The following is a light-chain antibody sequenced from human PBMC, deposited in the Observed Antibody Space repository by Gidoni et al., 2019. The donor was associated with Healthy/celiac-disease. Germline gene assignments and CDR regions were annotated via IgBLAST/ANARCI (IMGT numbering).Light chain of an antibody. CDR3: QQYYSTPFT. Sequence: DIVMTQSPDSLAVSLGERATIDCKYSQRVLYSSNNKNYVAWYQQKSGQPPKLLIYWASTRESGVPDRFSGSGSGTDFTLTISSLQAEDVAVYYCQQYYSTPFTFGPGTKVDIK. J-gene: IGKJ3*01. V-gene: IGKV4-1*01. CDR1: QRVLYSSNNKNY. CDR2: WAS.